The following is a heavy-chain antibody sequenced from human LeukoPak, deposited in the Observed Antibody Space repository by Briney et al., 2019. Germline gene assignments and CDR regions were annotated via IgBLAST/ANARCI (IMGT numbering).Heavy chain of an antibody. Sequence: GGSLRLSCAASGFTFSSYSMNWVRQAPGKGLEWVSYISSSSSTIYYADSVKGRFTISRDNAKNSLYLQMNSLRAEDTAVYYCANINYDFWSGPYYMDVWGKGTTVTVSS. V-gene: IGHV3-48*04. CDR3: ANINYDFWSGPYYMDV. CDR2: ISSSSSTI. J-gene: IGHJ6*03. D-gene: IGHD3-3*01. CDR1: GFTFSSYS.